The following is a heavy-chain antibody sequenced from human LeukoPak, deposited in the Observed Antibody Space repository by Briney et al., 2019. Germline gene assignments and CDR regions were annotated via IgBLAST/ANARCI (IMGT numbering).Heavy chain of an antibody. CDR2: IYYSGST. CDR3: ARLVATIRDLDY. V-gene: IGHV4-39*01. CDR1: GGSISSSSYY. Sequence: PSETLSLTCTASGGSISSSSYYWGWIRQPPGKGLEWIGSIYYSGSTYYNPSLKSRVTISVDTSKNQFSLKLSSVTAADTAVYYCARLVATIRDLDYWGQGTLVTVSS. J-gene: IGHJ4*02. D-gene: IGHD5-12*01.